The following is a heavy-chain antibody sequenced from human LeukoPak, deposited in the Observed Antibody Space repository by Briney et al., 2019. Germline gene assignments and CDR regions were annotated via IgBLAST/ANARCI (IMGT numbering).Heavy chain of an antibody. CDR1: GFTFSSYW. D-gene: IGHD3-3*01. Sequence: GGSLRLSCAASGFTFSSYWMHWVRQVPGQGLVWVSHIDGDGRITNYGDSVKGRFTISRDNAKNILYLQMNSLRAEDTAVYYCARFTMSDAFDIWGQGTMVTVSS. J-gene: IGHJ3*02. CDR3: ARFTMSDAFDI. CDR2: IDGDGRIT. V-gene: IGHV3-74*01.